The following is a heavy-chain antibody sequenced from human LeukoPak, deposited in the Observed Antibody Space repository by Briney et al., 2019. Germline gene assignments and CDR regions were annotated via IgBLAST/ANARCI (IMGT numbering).Heavy chain of an antibody. CDR3: ARDGYDYVWGSYLRYFDY. D-gene: IGHD3-16*01. CDR1: GGSISSSRYY. Sequence: PSETLSLTCTVSGGSISSSRYYWGWIRQPPGKGLEWIGSIYYSGSTYYNPSLKSRVTISVDTSRNQFSLKLSSVTAADTAVYYCARDGYDYVWGSYLRYFDYWGQGTLVTVSS. J-gene: IGHJ4*02. V-gene: IGHV4-39*02. CDR2: IYYSGST.